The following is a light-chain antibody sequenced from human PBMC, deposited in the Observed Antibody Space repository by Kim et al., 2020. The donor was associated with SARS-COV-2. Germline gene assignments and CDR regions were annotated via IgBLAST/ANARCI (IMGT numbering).Light chain of an antibody. CDR3: QSYDNSLSGYV. V-gene: IGLV1-40*01. CDR2: GNT. J-gene: IGLJ1*01. Sequence: QSVLTQPPSVSGAPGQRVTISCTGRSFNVGAGYDVHWYQQLPGAAPKLLIYGNTNRPSGVPDRFSGSKSGTSASLVITGLQAEDEADYYCQSYDNSLSGYVFGSGTKVTVL. CDR1: SFNVGAGYD.